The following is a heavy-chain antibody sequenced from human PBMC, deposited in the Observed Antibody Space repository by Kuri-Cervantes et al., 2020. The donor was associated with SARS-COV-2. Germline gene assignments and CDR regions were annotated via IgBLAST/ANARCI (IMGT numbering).Heavy chain of an antibody. J-gene: IGHJ6*02. Sequence: ASVKVSCKASGYTFTSYGISWVRQAPGQGPEWMGWISAYNGNTNYAQKLQGRVTMTTDTSTSTAYMELRSLRSDDTAVYYCARDRGSSGWSWVYYYYGMDVWGQGTTVTVSS. CDR1: GYTFTSYG. CDR2: ISAYNGNT. CDR3: ARDRGSSGWSWVYYYYGMDV. V-gene: IGHV1-18*01. D-gene: IGHD6-19*01.